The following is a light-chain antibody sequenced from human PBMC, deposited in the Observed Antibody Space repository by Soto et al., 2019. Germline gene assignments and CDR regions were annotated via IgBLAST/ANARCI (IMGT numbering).Light chain of an antibody. CDR1: QAISSN. CDR2: GAS. J-gene: IGKJ4*01. V-gene: IGKV3-15*01. CDR3: QHYNNWLGT. Sequence: EIVMTQSPATLSVSRGARAPLSCRANQAISSNLAWYQQKPGQAPRLLIYGASTRATGIPDRFSGSGSGTELTLTISSLQSEDFAVYYCQHYNNWLGTFGGGTKVDIK.